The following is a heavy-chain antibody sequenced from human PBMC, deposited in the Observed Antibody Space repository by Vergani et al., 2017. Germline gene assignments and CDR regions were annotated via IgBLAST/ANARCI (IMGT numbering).Heavy chain of an antibody. D-gene: IGHD1-14*01. CDR3: ARVGTRSNRDYFDY. V-gene: IGHV1-2*02. CDR2: INPNSGVT. CDR1: GYTFTDYF. Sequence: QVQLVQSGAEVKKPGASVKVSCKASGYTFTDYFMHWVRQAPGQGLEWMGWINPNSGVTNYAQKFQGRVTMTRDTSISTAYMELSNLRSDNTAVYYCARVGTRSNRDYFDYWGQGTLVTVSS. J-gene: IGHJ4*02.